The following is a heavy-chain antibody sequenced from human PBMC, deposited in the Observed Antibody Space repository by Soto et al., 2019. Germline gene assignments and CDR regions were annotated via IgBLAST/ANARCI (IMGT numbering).Heavy chain of an antibody. J-gene: IGHJ4*02. CDR3: ARAHCGGDCYSGVDY. Sequence: EASVKVSCKASGYTFTGYYMHWVRQAPGQGLEWMGWINPNSGGTNYAQKFQGWVTMTRDTSISTAYMELSRLRSDDTAVYYCARAHCGGDCYSGVDYWGQGTLVTVSS. V-gene: IGHV1-2*04. CDR1: GYTFTGYY. CDR2: INPNSGGT. D-gene: IGHD2-21*02.